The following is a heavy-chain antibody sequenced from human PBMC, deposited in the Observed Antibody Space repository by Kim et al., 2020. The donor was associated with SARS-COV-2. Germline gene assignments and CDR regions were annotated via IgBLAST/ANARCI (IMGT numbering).Heavy chain of an antibody. CDR2: ISYDGSIK. J-gene: IGHJ5*01. CDR3: ARDGWLREKWFDS. Sequence: GGSLRLSCAASGFTFSSYAMHWVRQAPGKGLEWVAVISYDGSIKYHANSVKGRFTISRDNSKNTPYLQMNSLRAEDKAVYYCARDGWLREKWFDSWGQGT. D-gene: IGHD5-12*01. CDR1: GFTFSSYA. V-gene: IGHV3-30-3*01.